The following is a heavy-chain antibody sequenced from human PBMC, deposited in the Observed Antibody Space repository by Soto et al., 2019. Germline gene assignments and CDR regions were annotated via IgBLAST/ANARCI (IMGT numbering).Heavy chain of an antibody. CDR1: GYTFTSYA. CDR3: ARSISSSWYSNRNWFDP. CDR2: INAGNGNT. J-gene: IGHJ5*02. V-gene: IGHV1-3*01. Sequence: ASVKVSCKASGYTFTSYAMHWVRQAPGQRLEWMGWINAGNGNTKYSQKFQGRVTITRDTSASTAYMELSSLRSEDTAVYYCARSISSSWYSNRNWFDPWGQGTLATVSS. D-gene: IGHD6-13*01.